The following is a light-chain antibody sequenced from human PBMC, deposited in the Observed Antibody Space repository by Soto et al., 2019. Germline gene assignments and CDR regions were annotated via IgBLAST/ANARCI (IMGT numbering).Light chain of an antibody. CDR2: YDD. J-gene: IGLJ7*01. V-gene: IGLV1-36*01. Sequence: QSVLTQPPSVSEAPRQRVTISCSGSTSNVGNNAVSWYQQVPGKAPKLLMYYDDVLPSGVSDRFSGSKSGTSASLAISGLQSEDEADYYCAAWDDRLNVAVFGGGTQLTVL. CDR3: AAWDDRLNVAV. CDR1: TSNVGNNA.